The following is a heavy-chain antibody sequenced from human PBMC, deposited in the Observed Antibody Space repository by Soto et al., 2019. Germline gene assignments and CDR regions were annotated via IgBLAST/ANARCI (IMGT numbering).Heavy chain of an antibody. CDR1: DGSISSGGYY. V-gene: IGHV4-31*03. J-gene: IGHJ4*02. CDR3: ARSGYSYGPNPLLY. D-gene: IGHD5-18*01. CDR2: IYYSGST. Sequence: PSETLSLTCTVSDGSISSGGYYCSWIRQHPGKGLEWIGYIYYSGSTYYNPSLKSRVTISVDTSKNQFSLKLSSVTAADTAVYYCARSGYSYGPNPLLYWGQGTLVTVSS.